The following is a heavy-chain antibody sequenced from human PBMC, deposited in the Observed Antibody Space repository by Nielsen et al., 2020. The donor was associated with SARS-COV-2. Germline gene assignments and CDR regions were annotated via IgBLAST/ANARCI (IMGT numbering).Heavy chain of an antibody. D-gene: IGHD5-24*01. CDR3: ARDRDGYLFDY. J-gene: IGHJ4*02. CDR2: ISSSSSYI. CDR1: GFTFSSYS. Sequence: GEFLKISCAASGFTFSSYSMNWVRQAPGKGLEWVSSISSSSSYIYYADSVKGRFTISRDNAKNSLYLQMNSLRAEDTAVYYCARDRDGYLFDYWGQGTLVTVSS. V-gene: IGHV3-21*01.